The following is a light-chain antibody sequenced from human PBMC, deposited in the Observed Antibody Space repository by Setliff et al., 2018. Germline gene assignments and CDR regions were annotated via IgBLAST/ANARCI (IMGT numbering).Light chain of an antibody. Sequence: QSVLTQPASVSGSPGQSITISCTGTNSDIGHNNFVSWYQQHPGKAPKLIIYEVNNRPSGISLRFSGSKSANTASLTIAGLQPEDESIYYCSSYSTGNTLVLFGGGTKVNVL. CDR2: EVN. V-gene: IGLV2-14*01. CDR3: SSYSTGNTLVL. CDR1: NSDIGHNNF. J-gene: IGLJ2*01.